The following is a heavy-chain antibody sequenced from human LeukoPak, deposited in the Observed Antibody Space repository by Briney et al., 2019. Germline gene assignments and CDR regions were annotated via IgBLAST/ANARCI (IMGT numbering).Heavy chain of an antibody. Sequence: KPSETLSLTCNVSGGSISNGDYYWSWIRQPPGKGLEWIGYIYYGGSAYYSPSLKSRVTISVDTSKNQFSLNLTSMTAADTAVYYCAREPGSSSWFDYWGQGTLVTVSS. V-gene: IGHV4-30-4*08. J-gene: IGHJ4*02. CDR2: IYYGGSA. CDR1: GGSISNGDYY. D-gene: IGHD6-13*01. CDR3: AREPGSSSWFDY.